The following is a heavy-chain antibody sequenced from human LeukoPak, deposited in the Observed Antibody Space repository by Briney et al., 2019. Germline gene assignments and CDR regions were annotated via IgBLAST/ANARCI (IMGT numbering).Heavy chain of an antibody. D-gene: IGHD2-15*01. J-gene: IGHJ4*02. Sequence: MAGRSLRLSSAASGLTFNNAWMSWVRQAPGKGLEWVGRIRSRSAGGTTDYGAPVKGRFTISRDDSKNTLYLQMNSLKTEDTAVYYCSTGGGTHDYWGQGTLVTVSS. CDR1: GLTFNNAW. CDR3: STGGGTHDY. V-gene: IGHV3-15*01. CDR2: IRSRSAGGTT.